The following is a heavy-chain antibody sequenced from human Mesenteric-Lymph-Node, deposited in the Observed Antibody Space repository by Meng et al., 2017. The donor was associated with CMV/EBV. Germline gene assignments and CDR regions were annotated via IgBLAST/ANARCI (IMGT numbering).Heavy chain of an antibody. Sequence: LRLSCTVSGGSISSYYWSWIRQPPGKGLEWIGYIYYSGSTNYNPSLKSRVTISVDTSKNQFSLKLSSVTAADTAVYYCARDAGGTGTSGYYYYYGMDVWGQGTTVTVSS. CDR3: ARDAGGTGTSGYYYYYGMDV. J-gene: IGHJ6*02. D-gene: IGHD1-7*01. V-gene: IGHV4-59*01. CDR2: IYYSGST. CDR1: GGSISSYY.